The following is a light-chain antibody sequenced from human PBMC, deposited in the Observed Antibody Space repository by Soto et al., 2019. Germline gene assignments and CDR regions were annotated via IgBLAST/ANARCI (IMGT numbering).Light chain of an antibody. Sequence: QSVLTQPRSVSGSPGQSVTISCTGTSSDVGGYNFVSWYQHHPGKAPKLMIYDVSKRPSGVPDRFSGSKSGSTASLTISGLQAEDEADYHCCSYAGSYTLVFGGGTKLTVL. CDR1: SSDVGGYNF. CDR3: CSYAGSYTLV. CDR2: DVS. V-gene: IGLV2-11*01. J-gene: IGLJ3*02.